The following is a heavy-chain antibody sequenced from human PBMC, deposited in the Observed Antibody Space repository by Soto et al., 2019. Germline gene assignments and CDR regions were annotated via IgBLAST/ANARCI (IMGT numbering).Heavy chain of an antibody. CDR2: IYSGGST. CDR3: ARDSLSFVFWSGYYTENYYYYGMDV. CDR1: EVTFSTYS. Sequence: GGSLRLSCASSEVTFSTYSMNLVRQAPGKGLEWVSVIYSGGSTYYADSVKGRFTISRDNSKNTLYLQMNSRRAEDTAVYYCARDSLSFVFWSGYYTENYYYYGMDVWGQGTTVTVPS. J-gene: IGHJ6*02. D-gene: IGHD3-3*01. V-gene: IGHV3-53*01.